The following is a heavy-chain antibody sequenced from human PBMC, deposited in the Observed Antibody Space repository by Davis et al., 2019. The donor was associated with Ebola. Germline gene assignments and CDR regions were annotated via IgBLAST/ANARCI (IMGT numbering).Heavy chain of an antibody. Sequence: MPSETLSLTCTVSGGSISSYYWSWIRQPPGKGLEWIGYIFYSGSINYNPSLKSRVTISVDTSKNQFSLKLSSVTAADTAVYYCARLALGYYYGMDVWGQGTTVTVSS. CDR1: GGSISSYY. CDR2: IFYSGSI. D-gene: IGHD7-27*01. V-gene: IGHV4-59*08. J-gene: IGHJ6*02. CDR3: ARLALGYYYGMDV.